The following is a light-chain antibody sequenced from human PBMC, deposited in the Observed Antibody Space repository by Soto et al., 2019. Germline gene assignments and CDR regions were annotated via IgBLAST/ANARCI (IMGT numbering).Light chain of an antibody. CDR2: LGS. Sequence: IVMTQSPLSLPVTPGEPASISCRSSQSLLHSNGYNYLDWYLQKPGHSPQLLIYLGSTRASGVPDRFNGSGSGTDFTLKISRVEAEDVGVYYCMQALQTPLTFGGGTKVEIK. CDR1: QSLLHSNGYNY. J-gene: IGKJ4*01. V-gene: IGKV2-28*01. CDR3: MQALQTPLT.